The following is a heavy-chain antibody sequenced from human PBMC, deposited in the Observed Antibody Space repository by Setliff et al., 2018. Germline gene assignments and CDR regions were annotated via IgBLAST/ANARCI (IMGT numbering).Heavy chain of an antibody. V-gene: IGHV4-59*01. CDR2: IYYSGST. CDR3: AGTVTTHYYYYYMDV. J-gene: IGHJ6*03. D-gene: IGHD4-17*01. Sequence: PSETLSLTCTVSGGSISSYYWSWIRQPPGKGLEWIGYIYYSGSTNYNPSLKSRVTISVDTSKNQFSLKLSSVTAADTAVYYCAGTVTTHYYYYYMDVWGKGTTVNVSS. CDR1: GGSISSYY.